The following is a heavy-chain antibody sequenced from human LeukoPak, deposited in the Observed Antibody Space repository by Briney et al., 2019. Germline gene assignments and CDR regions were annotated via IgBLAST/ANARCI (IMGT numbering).Heavy chain of an antibody. CDR1: GGTFSSYA. D-gene: IGHD6-6*01. V-gene: IGHV1-69*05. CDR2: IIPIFGTA. CDR3: AREGSSYDAFDI. Sequence: GASVKVSCKASGGTFSSYAISWVRQAPGQGLEWMGGIIPIFGTANYAQKFQGRVTITRNTSISTAYMELSSLRSEDTAVYYCAREGSSYDAFDIWGQGTMVTVSS. J-gene: IGHJ3*02.